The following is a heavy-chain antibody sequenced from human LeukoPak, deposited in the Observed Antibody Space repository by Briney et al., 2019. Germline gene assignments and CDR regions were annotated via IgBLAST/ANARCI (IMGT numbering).Heavy chain of an antibody. CDR2: IWYDGSNK. V-gene: IGHV3-33*06. J-gene: IGHJ4*02. D-gene: IGHD2-15*01. CDR3: AKDAPDCSGGSCYYNYYFDY. Sequence: GGSLRLSCAASGFTFSSYAMSWVRQAPGKGLEWVAVIWYDGSNKYYADSVKGRFTISRDNSKNTLYLQMNSLRAEDTAVYYCAKDAPDCSGGSCYYNYYFDYWGQGTLVTVSS. CDR1: GFTFSSYA.